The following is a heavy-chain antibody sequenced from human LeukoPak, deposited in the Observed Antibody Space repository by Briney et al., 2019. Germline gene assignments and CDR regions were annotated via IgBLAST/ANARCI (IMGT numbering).Heavy chain of an antibody. CDR3: ARALLIPELIDAFDI. Sequence: PGGSLRLSCAASGFSFSSYWMHWVRPAPGKGLVWVSRINSDGSSTKYADSVKGRFIISRDNAKNTLYLQMHSLRAEDTAVYYCARALLIPELIDAFDIWGQGTMVTVSS. J-gene: IGHJ3*02. V-gene: IGHV3-74*03. CDR2: INSDGSST. D-gene: IGHD3-22*01. CDR1: GFSFSSYW.